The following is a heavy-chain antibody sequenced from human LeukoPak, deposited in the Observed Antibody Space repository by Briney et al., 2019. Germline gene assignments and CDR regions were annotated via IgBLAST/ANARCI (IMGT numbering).Heavy chain of an antibody. D-gene: IGHD6-6*01. CDR1: GFTFSSYA. J-gene: IGHJ4*02. Sequence: GGSLRLSCAASGFTFSSYAMSWVRQAPGKGLEWVSAISGSGGSTYYADSVKGRFTISRDNSKNTLYLQMNSLRAEETAVYYCAKSPLRYSSSTLRDYWGQGTLVTVSS. CDR3: AKSPLRYSSSTLRDY. CDR2: ISGSGGST. V-gene: IGHV3-23*01.